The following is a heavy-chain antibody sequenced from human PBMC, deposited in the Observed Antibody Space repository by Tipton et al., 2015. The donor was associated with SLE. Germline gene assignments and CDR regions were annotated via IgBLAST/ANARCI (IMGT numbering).Heavy chain of an antibody. CDR3: AKDACTVYDYVTGAFDI. CDR2: ISWNSGSI. V-gene: IGHV3-9*01. Sequence: SLRLSCAASGFTFDDYAMHWVRQAPGKDLEWVSGISWNSGSIGYADSVKGRFTISRDNAKNSLYLQMNSLRADDTALYYCAKDACTVYDYVTGAFDIWCEGTMVTGSS. D-gene: IGHD3-16*01. J-gene: IGHJ3*02. CDR1: GFTFDDYA.